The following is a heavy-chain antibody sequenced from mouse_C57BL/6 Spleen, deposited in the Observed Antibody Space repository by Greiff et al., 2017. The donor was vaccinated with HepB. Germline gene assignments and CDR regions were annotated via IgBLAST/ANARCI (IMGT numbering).Heavy chain of an antibody. D-gene: IGHD2-5*01. Sequence: VQLQESGAELARPGASVKMSCKASGYTFTSYTMHWVKQRPGQGLEWIGYINPSSGYTKYNQKFKDKATLTADKSSSTAYMQLSSLTSEDSAVYYCARSLYYSNYGFFDYWGQGTTLTVSS. CDR2: INPSSGYT. CDR1: GYTFTSYT. V-gene: IGHV1-4*01. CDR3: ARSLYYSNYGFFDY. J-gene: IGHJ2*01.